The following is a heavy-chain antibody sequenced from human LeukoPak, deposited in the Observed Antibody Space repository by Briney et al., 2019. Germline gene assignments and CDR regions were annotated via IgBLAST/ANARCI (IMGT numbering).Heavy chain of an antibody. V-gene: IGHV4-59*12. CDR2: IYYSGNT. CDR1: GGAINRYY. D-gene: IGHD3-9*01. CDR3: ARVAIISTSDYYYGMDV. J-gene: IGHJ6*02. Sequence: SETLSLTCTVSGGAINRYYWNWLRQPPGKPLEWIGHIYYSGNTKYNPSPNSRVTISIDTSQNQFSLKLSSVSAADTAVYYCARVAIISTSDYYYGMDVWGQGTTVTVSS.